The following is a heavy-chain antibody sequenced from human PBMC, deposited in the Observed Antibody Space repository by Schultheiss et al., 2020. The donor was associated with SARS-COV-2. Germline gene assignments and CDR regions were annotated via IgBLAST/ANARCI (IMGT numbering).Heavy chain of an antibody. J-gene: IGHJ3*02. CDR3: ARSRSYYMAFDI. V-gene: IGHV3-48*03. CDR1: GFTFSIYE. Sequence: GGSLRLSCAASGFTFSIYEVNWVRQAPGKGLEWVSYISSSGSTVYHADSVKGRFTISRDNAKNSLYLQMNSLRAEDTAVYYCARSRSYYMAFDIWGQGTMVTVSS. CDR2: ISSSGSTV. D-gene: IGHD1-26*01.